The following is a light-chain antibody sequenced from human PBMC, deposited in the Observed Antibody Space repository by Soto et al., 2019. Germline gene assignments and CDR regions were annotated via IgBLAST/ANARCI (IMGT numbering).Light chain of an antibody. V-gene: IGKV3D-20*01. Sequence: EIVLTQSPSTLSLSPGERATLSCGASQSVSSSYLAWYQQKPGLAPRLLIYDASSRATGIPDRFSGSGSGTDFTLTISRLEPEDFALYYCQQYGSSPTYTFGQGTKVDNK. CDR2: DAS. CDR3: QQYGSSPTYT. J-gene: IGKJ2*01. CDR1: QSVSSSY.